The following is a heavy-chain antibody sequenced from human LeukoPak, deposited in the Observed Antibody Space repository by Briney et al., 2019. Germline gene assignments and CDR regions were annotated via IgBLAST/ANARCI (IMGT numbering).Heavy chain of an antibody. CDR3: TTDSYFIAAALSEYFQH. J-gene: IGHJ1*01. CDR2: ISGSGGST. V-gene: IGHV3-23*01. D-gene: IGHD6-13*01. Sequence: AGGSLRLSCAASGFTFSNYAMSWVRQAPGKGLEWVSAISGSGGSTYYADSVKGRFTISRDNSKNTLYLQMNSLKTEDTAVYYCTTDSYFIAAALSEYFQHWGQGTLVTVSS. CDR1: GFTFSNYA.